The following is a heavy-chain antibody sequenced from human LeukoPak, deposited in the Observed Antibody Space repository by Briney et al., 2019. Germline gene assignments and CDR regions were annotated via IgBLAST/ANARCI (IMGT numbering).Heavy chain of an antibody. CDR1: GGSISSYY. V-gene: IGHV4-4*07. Sequence: SETLSLTCTVSGGSISSYYWSWIRQPAGKGLEWIGRIYTSGSTNYNPSLKSRVTMSVDTSKNQFSLKLSSVTAADTAVYYCARSLRVYGGNSSGRIDYGGQGTLVTVSS. CDR2: IYTSGST. J-gene: IGHJ4*02. D-gene: IGHD4-23*01. CDR3: ARSLRVYGGNSSGRIDY.